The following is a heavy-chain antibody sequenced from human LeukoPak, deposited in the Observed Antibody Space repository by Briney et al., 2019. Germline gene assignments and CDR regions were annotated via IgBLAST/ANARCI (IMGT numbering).Heavy chain of an antibody. Sequence: AAVTVSYMPSLCSLNTYLIHRVRQAPGEGREWMGIINPTRGTTNYAQAFQGRVTMTSDTSTTTVYMELSSLTSEDTAVYYCARGRVMAAPVKTPYDPWGQGTPVTVSS. J-gene: IGHJ5*02. CDR3: ARGRVMAAPVKTPYDP. CDR2: INPTRGTT. CDR1: LCSLNTYL. V-gene: IGHV1-46*02. D-gene: IGHD6-13*01.